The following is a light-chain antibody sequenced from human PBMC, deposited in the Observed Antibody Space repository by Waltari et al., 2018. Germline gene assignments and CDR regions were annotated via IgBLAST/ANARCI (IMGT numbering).Light chain of an antibody. CDR1: QSVSSY. CDR2: DAS. CDR3: QQLSTYPLT. V-gene: IGKV3-11*01. J-gene: IGKJ4*01. Sequence: EIVLTQSPATLSLSPGERATLSCRASQSVSSYLAWYQQKPGQAPRLLIYDASNRATGIPARFSGSGSGTDFTLTISSLEPEDFAVYYCQQLSTYPLTIGGGTKVEIK.